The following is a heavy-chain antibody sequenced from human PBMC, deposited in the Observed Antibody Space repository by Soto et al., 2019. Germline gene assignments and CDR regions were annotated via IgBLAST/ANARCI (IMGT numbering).Heavy chain of an antibody. CDR1: GYSFTSYW. CDR2: IYPGDSDT. V-gene: IGHV5-51*01. D-gene: IGHD2-2*01. CDR3: ARHGQYCSSTSCYEVPFDY. J-gene: IGHJ4*02. Sequence: RGESLNISCKGSGYSFTSYWIGWVRQMPGKGLEWMGIIYPGDSDTRYSPSFQGQVTISADKSISTAYLQWSSLKASDTAMYYCARHGQYCSSTSCYEVPFDYWGQGTLVTVSS.